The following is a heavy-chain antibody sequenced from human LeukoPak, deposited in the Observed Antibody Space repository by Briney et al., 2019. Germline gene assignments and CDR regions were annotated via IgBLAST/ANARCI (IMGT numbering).Heavy chain of an antibody. V-gene: IGHV4-34*01. CDR2: INHSGST. D-gene: IGHD3-9*01. CDR3: AREGVRYFDWLSGPPFDY. CDR1: GESFSGDY. Sequence: SETLSLTCAVYGESFSGDYWSWIRQPPGKGLEWIGEINHSGSTNDNPSLKSRVTISVDTSKNQFSLKLSSVTAADTAVYYCAREGVRYFDWLSGPPFDYWGQGTLVTVSS. J-gene: IGHJ4*02.